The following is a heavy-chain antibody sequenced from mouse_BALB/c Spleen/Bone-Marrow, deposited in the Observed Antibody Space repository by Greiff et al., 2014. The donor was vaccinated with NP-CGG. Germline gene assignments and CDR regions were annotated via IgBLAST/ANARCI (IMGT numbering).Heavy chain of an antibody. J-gene: IGHJ1*01. Sequence: VQLKESGPGLVAPSQSLSITCTVSGFSLSSYDISWIRQPPGKGLGWLGGIWSGGGTNYNSAFISRLSITKDNHNNQVILKMNSLQSEDTAKYYCVREDKYGNSGGDFDVWGEGTTVTVSS. CDR2: IWSGGGT. CDR1: GFSLSSYD. V-gene: IGHV2-9-2*01. CDR3: VREDKYGNSGGDFDV. D-gene: IGHD2-10*02.